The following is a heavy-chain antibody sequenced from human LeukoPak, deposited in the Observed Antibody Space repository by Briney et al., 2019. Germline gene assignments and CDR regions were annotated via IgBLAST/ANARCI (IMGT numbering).Heavy chain of an antibody. D-gene: IGHD1-26*01. Sequence: ASVKVSCKASGYTFTGYYIHWVRQAPGQGLEWMGWINPNSGGINYAQKFQGRVTMTMDTSISTSYMDLRGLRSDDTAVYYCARGAKSETYCPYWGQGTLVIVSS. J-gene: IGHJ4*02. V-gene: IGHV1-2*02. CDR3: ARGAKSETYCPY. CDR2: INPNSGGI. CDR1: GYTFTGYY.